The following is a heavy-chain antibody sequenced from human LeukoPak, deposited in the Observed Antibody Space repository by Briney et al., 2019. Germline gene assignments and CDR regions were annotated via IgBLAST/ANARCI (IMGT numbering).Heavy chain of an antibody. Sequence: GGSLRLSCAASGFTLSSYEMNWVRQAPGKGLEWVAYITTSGAIMYYRDSVKGRFTISRDNAKNSLYLQMDSLRAEDTAVYYCATSGGGGYNLTPEYFQDWGQGTLVTVSS. CDR2: ITTSGAIM. CDR3: ATSGGGGYNLTPEYFQD. CDR1: GFTLSSYE. J-gene: IGHJ1*01. D-gene: IGHD5-24*01. V-gene: IGHV3-48*03.